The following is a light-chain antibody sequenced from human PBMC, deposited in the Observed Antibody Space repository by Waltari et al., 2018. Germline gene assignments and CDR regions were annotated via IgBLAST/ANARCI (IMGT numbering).Light chain of an antibody. Sequence: QSALTQPASVSGSPGQSITISCTGTNRDIGGFNYLSWYQPHPGQAPTLILYDVTKRPSGVSERFSGSKSGTTASLTISGLHTDDEADYYCCSYTITSTLVFGGGTKLTVL. CDR3: CSYTITSTLV. CDR1: NRDIGGFNY. CDR2: DVT. V-gene: IGLV2-14*03. J-gene: IGLJ2*01.